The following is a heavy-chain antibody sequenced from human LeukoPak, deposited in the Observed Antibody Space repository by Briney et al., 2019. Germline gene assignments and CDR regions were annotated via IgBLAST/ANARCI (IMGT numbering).Heavy chain of an antibody. CDR2: IYTSGST. CDR1: GGSISGGRYC. J-gene: IGHJ4*02. Sequence: SQTLSLTCTVSGGSISGGRYCWSWIRQPAGGGLEWIVRIYTSGSTNYNPSLKSRVTISVATSKNQFSLKLSSVTAADTAVYSWARDKGNYDYFDYWGQGTLVTVSS. D-gene: IGHD1-7*01. V-gene: IGHV4-61*02. CDR3: ARDKGNYDYFDY.